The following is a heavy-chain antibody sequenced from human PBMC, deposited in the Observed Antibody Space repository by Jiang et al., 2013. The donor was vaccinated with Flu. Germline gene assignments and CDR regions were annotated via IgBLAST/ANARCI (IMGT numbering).Heavy chain of an antibody. CDR2: ISVYNGNT. CDR3: ARDREAARPGWFDP. CDR1: GYNFNTYG. V-gene: IGHV1-18*01. J-gene: IGHJ5*02. D-gene: IGHD6-6*01. Sequence: SGAEVKKPGASVKVSCKASGYNFNTYGINWVRQAPGQGVEWMGWISVYNGNTNYAQNFQGRVTMTTDTSTSTAYMELRSLRSDDTAVYYCARDREAARPGWFDPWGQGTLVTVSS.